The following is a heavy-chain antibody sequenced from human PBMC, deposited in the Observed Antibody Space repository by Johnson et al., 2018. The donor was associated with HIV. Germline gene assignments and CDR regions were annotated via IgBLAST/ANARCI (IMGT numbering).Heavy chain of an antibody. D-gene: IGHD3-10*01. Sequence: QVQLVESGGGLVKPGGSLRLSCASSRFTFSDYYMSWIRQTPGKGLEWVSYISSSCGTIYYADSVKGRFTISRDNSKNTLYLQMNSLRPEDTAVYYCARDSGEQVRYALDIWGQGTMVTVSS. CDR1: RFTFSDYY. V-gene: IGHV3-11*04. CDR2: ISSSCGTI. J-gene: IGHJ3*02. CDR3: ARDSGEQVRYALDI.